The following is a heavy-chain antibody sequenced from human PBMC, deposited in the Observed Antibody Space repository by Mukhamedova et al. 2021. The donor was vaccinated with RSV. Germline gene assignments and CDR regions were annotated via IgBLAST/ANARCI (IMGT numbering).Heavy chain of an antibody. V-gene: IGHV3-23*01. CDR3: AKDIVVVPAAIGWFDP. CDR2: ISGSGGST. J-gene: IGHJ5*02. Sequence: GKGLEWVSAISGSGGSTYYADSVKGRFTISRVNSKNTLYLQMNSLRAEDTAVYYCAKDIVVVPAAIGWFDPWGQGTLVTVSS. D-gene: IGHD2-2*02.